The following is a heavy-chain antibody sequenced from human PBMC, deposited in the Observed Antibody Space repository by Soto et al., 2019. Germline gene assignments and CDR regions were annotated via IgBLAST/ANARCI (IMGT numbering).Heavy chain of an antibody. CDR3: ARALWWGVTAAAGPYYYYGMDV. V-gene: IGHV4-39*07. D-gene: IGHD6-13*01. CDR2: IYYSGST. Sequence: SETLSLTCTVSGGSISSSSYYWGWIRQPPGKGLEWIGSIYYSGSTYYNPSLKSRVTISVDKSKNQFSLKLSSVTAADTAVYYCARALWWGVTAAAGPYYYYGMDVWGQGTTVTVSS. CDR1: GGSISSSSYY. J-gene: IGHJ6*02.